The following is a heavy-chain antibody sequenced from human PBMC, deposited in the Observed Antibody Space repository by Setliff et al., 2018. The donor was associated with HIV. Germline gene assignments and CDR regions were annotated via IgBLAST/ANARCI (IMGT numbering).Heavy chain of an antibody. D-gene: IGHD6-19*01. CDR2: ISPYIGHT. J-gene: IGHJ6*02. Sequence: ASVKVSCKASGYTFTTYGISWVRQAPGHGLEWMGWISPYIGHTNYAQNFQGRVTMTIDTSTSTAYMKLRSLRSDDTAVYFCARLGSGWSDSYYYAMDVWGQGTTVTVSS. CDR1: GYTFTTYG. V-gene: IGHV1-18*01. CDR3: ARLGSGWSDSYYYAMDV.